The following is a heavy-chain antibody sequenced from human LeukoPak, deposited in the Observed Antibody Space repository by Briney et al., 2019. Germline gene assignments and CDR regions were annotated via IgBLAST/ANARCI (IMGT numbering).Heavy chain of an antibody. CDR1: GGSIRSCTYY. Sequence: SETLSLTCTVSGGSIRSCTYYWGWIRQPPGKGLEWIGSIYYSGSTYYNPSLKSRVTISVDTSKNQFSLKLSSVTAADTAVYYCARTSSSSWSVPWGQGTLVTVSS. V-gene: IGHV4-39*01. D-gene: IGHD6-13*01. CDR3: ARTSSSSWSVP. CDR2: IYYSGST. J-gene: IGHJ5*02.